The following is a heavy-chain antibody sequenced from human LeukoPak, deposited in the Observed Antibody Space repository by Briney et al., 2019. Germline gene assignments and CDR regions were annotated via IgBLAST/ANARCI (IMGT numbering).Heavy chain of an antibody. J-gene: IGHJ4*02. CDR1: GFTFSSYW. CDR3: AKDDYYYDSSGYPDY. V-gene: IGHV3-74*01. CDR2: INTDGRTT. D-gene: IGHD3-22*01. Sequence: GGSLRLSCVASGFTFSSYWMHWVRQTPGKGLMWVSHINTDGRTTTYADSVKGRFTISRDNAKNTLYLQMNSLRAEDTAVYYCAKDDYYYDSSGYPDYWGQGTLVTVSS.